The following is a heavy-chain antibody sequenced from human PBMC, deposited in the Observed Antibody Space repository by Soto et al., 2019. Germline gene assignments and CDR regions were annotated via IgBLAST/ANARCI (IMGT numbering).Heavy chain of an antibody. D-gene: IGHD3-10*01. J-gene: IGHJ3*02. V-gene: IGHV3-21*01. CDR2: ISGSSTYI. CDR3: GGESGGGALDI. CDR1: GFTLSSYS. Sequence: EVQLVESGGGLVKPGGSLRLSCAASGFTLSSYSMNWVRQAPGKGLEWVSSISGSSTYIYYADSVKGRFTISRDNAKNSLYLQMNSLGGEDTAVYYCGGESGGGALDIWGQGTMVTVSS.